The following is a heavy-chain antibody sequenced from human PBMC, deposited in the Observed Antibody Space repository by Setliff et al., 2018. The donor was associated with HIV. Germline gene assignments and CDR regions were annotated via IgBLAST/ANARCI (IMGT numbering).Heavy chain of an antibody. CDR3: ASLTYCAGDCYSTGASDI. V-gene: IGHV1-69*13. CDR1: GDTVIRYA. D-gene: IGHD2-21*01. Sequence: ASVKVSCKASGDTVIRYAISWVRLAPGQGLEWMGGIVPIFGTVNYAQKFQGRITISADESTRTSYMELSSLRSDDTAVYYCASLTYCAGDCYSTGASDIWGQGTMVT. CDR2: IVPIFGTV. J-gene: IGHJ3*02.